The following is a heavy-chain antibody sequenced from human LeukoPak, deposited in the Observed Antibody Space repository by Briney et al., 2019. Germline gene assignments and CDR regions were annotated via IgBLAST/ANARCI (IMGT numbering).Heavy chain of an antibody. V-gene: IGHV3-11*04. J-gene: IGHJ4*02. CDR1: GFTFSDYY. CDR3: ARAHRGTTVTEPSR. D-gene: IGHD4-17*01. CDR2: ISSSGSTI. Sequence: KSGGSLRLSCAASGFTFSDYYMSWIRQAPGKGLEWVSYISSSGSTIYYADSVKGRFTISRDNSKNTLYLQMNSLRDEDTAVYYCARAHRGTTVTEPSRWGQGTLVTVSS.